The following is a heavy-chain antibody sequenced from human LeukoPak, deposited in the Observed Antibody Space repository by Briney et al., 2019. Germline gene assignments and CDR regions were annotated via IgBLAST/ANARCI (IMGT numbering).Heavy chain of an antibody. CDR2: ISYDGNSK. Sequence: GGSLRLSCAASGFTFSYYAMHWVRQAAGKGLEWVAVISYDGNSKYYADSVKGRFTISRDNSKNTVYLQMNSLRAEDTAVYSCAKRAPTAGTSTGSYYPGMDVWGKGTTVTVSS. D-gene: IGHD6-13*01. CDR3: AKRAPTAGTSTGSYYPGMDV. CDR1: GFTFSYYA. V-gene: IGHV3-30*04. J-gene: IGHJ6*04.